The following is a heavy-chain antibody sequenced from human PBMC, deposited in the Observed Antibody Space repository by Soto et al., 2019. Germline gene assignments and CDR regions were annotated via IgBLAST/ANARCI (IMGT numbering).Heavy chain of an antibody. Sequence: EVQLVESGGGLVQPGGSLRLSCAASGFTVSSNYMSWVRQAPRKGLEWVSVIYSGGSTYYADSVKGRFTISRDNSKNTLYLQMNSLRAEDTAVYYCARGGITMVRGVRNGMDVWGQGTTVTVSS. CDR3: ARGGITMVRGVRNGMDV. V-gene: IGHV3-66*01. D-gene: IGHD3-10*01. CDR2: IYSGGST. J-gene: IGHJ6*02. CDR1: GFTVSSNY.